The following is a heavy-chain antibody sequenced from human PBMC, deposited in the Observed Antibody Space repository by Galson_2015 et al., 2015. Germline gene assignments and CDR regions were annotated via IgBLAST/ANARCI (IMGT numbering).Heavy chain of an antibody. V-gene: IGHV4-4*02. Sequence: ETLSLTCAVSGGSVSIDKWWNWVRQPPGKGLEWIGEIYYSGRTNYNPSLKSRVTISLDKSKNHVSLELTSVTAADTAVYYCASVGVGVTHAFDIWGQGTMVTVSS. D-gene: IGHD1-26*01. CDR2: IYYSGRT. CDR3: ASVGVGVTHAFDI. J-gene: IGHJ3*02. CDR1: GGSVSIDKW.